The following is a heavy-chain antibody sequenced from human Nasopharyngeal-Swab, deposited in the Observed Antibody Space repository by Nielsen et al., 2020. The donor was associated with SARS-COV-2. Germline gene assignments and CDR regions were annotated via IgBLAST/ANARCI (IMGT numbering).Heavy chain of an antibody. J-gene: IGHJ3*02. CDR1: GGSISSYY. D-gene: IGHD3-22*01. Sequence: ESLKISCTVSGGSISSYYWSWIRQPPGKGLEWIGYIYYSGSTNYNPSLKSRVTISVDTSKNQFSLKLSSVTAADTAVYYCARGSFWYDSSGYPAEGDAFDIWGQGTMVTVSS. CDR3: ARGSFWYDSSGYPAEGDAFDI. V-gene: IGHV4-59*01. CDR2: IYYSGST.